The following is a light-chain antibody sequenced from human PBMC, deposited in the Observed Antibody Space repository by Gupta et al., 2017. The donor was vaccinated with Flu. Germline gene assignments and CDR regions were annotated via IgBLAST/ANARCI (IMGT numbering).Light chain of an antibody. V-gene: IGLV2-23*01. J-gene: IGLJ2*01. CDR3: CSYAGSSTYVV. Sequence: SSDFGSYNLFSWYQQHPGKAPKLMIYEGNKRPSGFSNRFSVSKSGHPASLTISALQAEDEADYYCCSYAGSSTYVVFGGGTKLTVL. CDR1: SSDFGSYNL. CDR2: EGN.